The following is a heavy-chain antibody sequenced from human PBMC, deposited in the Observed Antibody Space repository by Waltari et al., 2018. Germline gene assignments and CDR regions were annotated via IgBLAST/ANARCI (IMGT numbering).Heavy chain of an antibody. CDR2: VNSDGTSS. Sequence: EVQMVESGGGLVQPGGYMRLSCAASGLTCSNYWMHWVRQIPGKGMIWVSHVNSDGTSSTYAESAKGRFTISRDNAKSTLYLQMNSLRVEDTAVYYCARDTPGDGIDYWGQGTLVTVSS. CDR1: GLTCSNYW. V-gene: IGHV3-74*03. D-gene: IGHD7-27*01. J-gene: IGHJ4*02. CDR3: ARDTPGDGIDY.